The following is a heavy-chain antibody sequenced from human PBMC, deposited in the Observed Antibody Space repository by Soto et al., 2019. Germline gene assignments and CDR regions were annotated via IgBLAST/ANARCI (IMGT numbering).Heavy chain of an antibody. D-gene: IGHD2-2*01. J-gene: IGHJ4*02. V-gene: IGHV3-23*01. CDR2: ISGSADAT. CDR3: AKGGDGYCSTTSCLFHFDY. CDR1: GFTFSTYA. Sequence: EVQLLESGGGVVHTGGSLRLSCAASGFTFSTYAMSWVRQAPGKGLEWVSTISGSADATFYADSVKGRFAIFRDDSRTMFYLQMNSLRAEDTTVYYCAKGGDGYCSTTSCLFHFDYWGPGTLATVSS.